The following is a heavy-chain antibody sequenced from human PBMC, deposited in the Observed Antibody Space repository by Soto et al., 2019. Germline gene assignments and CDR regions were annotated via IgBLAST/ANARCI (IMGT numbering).Heavy chain of an antibody. CDR3: ARDYYWGYDY. CDR2: TYYRSKWSS. Sequence: SQTLSLTCAISGDSVSNNKIAWNWIRQSPSRGLEWLGRTYYRSKWSSDYAVSVKSRITINPETSKNQFSLELNFVTPEDTAVYYCARDYYWGYDYWGQGTLVTVS. V-gene: IGHV6-1*01. D-gene: IGHD3-22*01. CDR1: GDSVSNNKIA. J-gene: IGHJ4*02.